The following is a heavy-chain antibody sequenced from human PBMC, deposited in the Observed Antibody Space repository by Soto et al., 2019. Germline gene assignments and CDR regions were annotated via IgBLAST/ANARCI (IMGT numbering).Heavy chain of an antibody. Sequence: QVQLVESGGGVVQPGRSPRLSCAASGFTFSNFGMHWVRQAPGKGLEWVAAISSDGGDKYYSHSVKDRFTISRDNSKNTLFLQMNSLRVEDTAVYYCVKGSEVARPERDHWGQVILVTVSA. D-gene: IGHD2-15*01. CDR1: GFTFSNFG. J-gene: IGHJ4*02. V-gene: IGHV3-30*18. CDR3: VKGSEVARPERDH. CDR2: ISSDGGDK.